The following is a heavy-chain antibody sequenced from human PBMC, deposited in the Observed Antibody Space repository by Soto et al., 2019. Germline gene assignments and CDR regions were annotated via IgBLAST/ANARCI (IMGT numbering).Heavy chain of an antibody. D-gene: IGHD3-3*01. CDR3: ARDGHFDFWRAPGFDP. Sequence: QVQLVQSGAEVKKPGTSVKVSCKASGGTFSSYTVNWVRQAPGQGLEWMGGLIPMFATAGYAQKFQGRRTITADESTNTAFMELSSLRFEDTAIYYWARDGHFDFWRAPGFDPWGQGTLVTVSS. J-gene: IGHJ5*02. CDR1: GGTFSSYT. V-gene: IGHV1-69*01. CDR2: LIPMFATA.